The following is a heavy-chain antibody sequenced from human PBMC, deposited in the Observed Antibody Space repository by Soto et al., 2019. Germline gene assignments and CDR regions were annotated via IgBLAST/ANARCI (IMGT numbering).Heavy chain of an antibody. CDR2: ISAYNGNT. CDR3: ARVGRSYYYYYMDV. V-gene: IGHV1-18*01. J-gene: IGHJ6*03. CDR1: GYTFTSYG. Sequence: ASVKVSCKASGYTFTSYGISWVRQAPGQGLEWMGWISAYNGNTNYAQELQGRVTMTTDTTTSTAYMELRSLRSDDTAVYYCARVGRSYYYYYMDVWGKGTTVTVSS.